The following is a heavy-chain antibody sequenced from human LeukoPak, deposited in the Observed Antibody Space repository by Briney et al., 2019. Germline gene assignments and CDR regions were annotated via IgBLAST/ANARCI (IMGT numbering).Heavy chain of an antibody. CDR3: ASSSSYSSSWGYYYYYYMDV. Sequence: SETLSLTCTVSGGSISSYYWSWIRQPAGKGLEWIGRIYTSGGTNYNPSLKSRVTMSVDTSKNQFSLKLSSVTAADTAVYYCASSSSYSSSWGYYYYYYMDVWGKGTTVTVSS. CDR2: IYTSGGT. CDR1: GGSISSYY. V-gene: IGHV4-4*07. J-gene: IGHJ6*03. D-gene: IGHD6-13*01.